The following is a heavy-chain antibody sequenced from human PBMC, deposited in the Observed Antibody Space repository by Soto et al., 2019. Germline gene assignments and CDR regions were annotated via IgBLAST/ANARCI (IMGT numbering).Heavy chain of an antibody. CDR3: AKGSDFTGRFDS. CDR1: GFTFSSSA. J-gene: IGHJ4*02. D-gene: IGHD4-4*01. CDR2: ITGTGT. V-gene: IGHV3-23*01. Sequence: PGGSLRLSCAASGFTFSSSAMSWVRQAPGKGLDWVSAITGTGTYYADSVKGRFSISRDNSENTLYLQMTNLRADDTAVYYCAKGSDFTGRFDSWGQGTLVTVSS.